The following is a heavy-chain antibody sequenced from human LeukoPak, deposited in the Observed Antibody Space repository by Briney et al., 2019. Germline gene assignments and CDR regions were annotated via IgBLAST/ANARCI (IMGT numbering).Heavy chain of an antibody. CDR3: TITMVRGVIIY. D-gene: IGHD3-10*01. V-gene: IGHV3-73*01. J-gene: IGHJ4*02. Sequence: TGGSLRLSCAASGFTFSGSAMHWVRQAPGKGLEWVGRIRSKANSYATAYAASVKGRFTISRDDSKNTAYLQMNSLKTEDTAVYYCTITMVRGVIIYWGQGTLVTVSS. CDR1: GFTFSGSA. CDR2: IRSKANSYAT.